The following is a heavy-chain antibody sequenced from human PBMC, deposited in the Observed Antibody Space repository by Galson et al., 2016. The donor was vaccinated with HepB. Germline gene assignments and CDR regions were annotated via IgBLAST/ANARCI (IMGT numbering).Heavy chain of an antibody. CDR1: GGSISGYS. J-gene: IGHJ6*04. CDR2: ISDDGTS. Sequence: SETLSLTCTMSGGSISGYSWNWIRQSPGYVLEWIGYISDDGTSNYNPSLRGRVTLSINTSRNQFSLILSPVTAADAAVYFCARYDFRSGYYRGMDVWGKGTTVIVSS. V-gene: IGHV4-59*01. CDR3: ARYDFRSGYYRGMDV. D-gene: IGHD3/OR15-3a*01.